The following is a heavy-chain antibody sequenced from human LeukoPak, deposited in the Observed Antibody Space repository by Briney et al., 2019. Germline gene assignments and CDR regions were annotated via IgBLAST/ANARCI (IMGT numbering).Heavy chain of an antibody. CDR2: IYYSGST. CDR3: ARETSQKGAHYMDV. D-gene: IGHD3-16*01. J-gene: IGHJ6*03. CDR1: GVSISSYY. V-gene: IGHV4-59*01. Sequence: PSETLSLTCTVSGVSISSYYWSWIRQPPGKGLEWIGYIYYSGSTNYNPSLKSRVTISVDMSKNQFSLKLSSVTAADTAVYYCARETSQKGAHYMDVWGKGTTVTISS.